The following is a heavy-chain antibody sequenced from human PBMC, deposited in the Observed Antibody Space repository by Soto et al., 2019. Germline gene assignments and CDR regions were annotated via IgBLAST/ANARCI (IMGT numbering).Heavy chain of an antibody. V-gene: IGHV3-9*01. J-gene: IGHJ3*01. Sequence: EAQLVESGGKLEQPGRSLRLSCAASGFTFDDYAMHWVRQAPGKGLEWVAAISWNSMPTRYVESLRGRFTISRDNAKHTVHLQMNSLSTQDTALYYCVRPYSAYDFGGVFDLWGQGTMVTVS. CDR1: GFTFDDYA. CDR2: ISWNSMPT. D-gene: IGHD5-12*01. CDR3: VRPYSAYDFGGVFDL.